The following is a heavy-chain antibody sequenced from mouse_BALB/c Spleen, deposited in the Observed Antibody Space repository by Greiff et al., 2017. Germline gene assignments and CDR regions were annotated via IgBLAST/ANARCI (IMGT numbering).Heavy chain of an antibody. J-gene: IGHJ4*01. CDR2: INPYNDGT. D-gene: IGHD1-1*01. CDR3: ASPITTGGYAMDY. V-gene: IGHV1-14*01. CDR1: GYTFTSYV. Sequence: VQLQQSGPELVKPGASVKMSCKASGYTFTSYVMHWVKQKPGQGLEWIGYINPYNDGTKYNEKFKGKATLTSDKSSSTAYMELSSLTSEDSAVYYCASPITTGGYAMDYWGQGTSVTVSS.